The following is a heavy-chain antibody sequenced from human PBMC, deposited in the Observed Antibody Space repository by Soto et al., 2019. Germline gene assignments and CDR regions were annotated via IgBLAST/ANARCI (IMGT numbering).Heavy chain of an antibody. V-gene: IGHV3-30*18. CDR3: AKWDRSITICSRFSLDY. CDR2: ISYDGTNK. Sequence: QVQLVESGGGVVQPGRSLRLSCAASGFTFSTYGMHWVRQAPGKGLEWVAVISYDGTNKYYADSVKGRFTISRDNSKNQLYLQVNSLRAEDTAVYYWAKWDRSITICSRFSLDYWGQGTLVTVSS. J-gene: IGHJ4*02. CDR1: GFTFSTYG. D-gene: IGHD2-2*01.